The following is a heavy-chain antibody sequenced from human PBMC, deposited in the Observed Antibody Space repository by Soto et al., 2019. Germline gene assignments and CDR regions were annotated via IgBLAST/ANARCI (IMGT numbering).Heavy chain of an antibody. CDR2: ISSSSSTV. CDR3: ARGGHSDV. V-gene: IGHV3-48*01. Sequence: EVQLVESGGGLVQPGGSLRLSCAASGVTFSSYSMNWVRQAPGKGLEWVSYISSSSSTVYYADSVKGRFTISRDNAKNSLYLQMNTMRAEDAAVYYCARGGHSDVWGKGTTVTVSS. CDR1: GVTFSSYS. J-gene: IGHJ6*04. D-gene: IGHD3-10*01.